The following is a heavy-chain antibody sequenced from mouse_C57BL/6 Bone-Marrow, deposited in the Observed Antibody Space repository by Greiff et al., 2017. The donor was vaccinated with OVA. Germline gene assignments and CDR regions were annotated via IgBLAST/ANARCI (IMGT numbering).Heavy chain of an antibody. CDR1: GFTFSDYG. Sequence: DVKLVESGGGLVKPGGSLKLSCAASGFTFSDYGMHWVRQAPEKGLEWVAYISSGSSTIYYADTVKGRFTISRDNAKNTLFLQMTSLRSEDTAMYYCARGGNYVSWFAYWGQGTLVTVSA. V-gene: IGHV5-17*01. CDR2: ISSGSSTI. D-gene: IGHD2-1*01. CDR3: ARGGNYVSWFAY. J-gene: IGHJ3*01.